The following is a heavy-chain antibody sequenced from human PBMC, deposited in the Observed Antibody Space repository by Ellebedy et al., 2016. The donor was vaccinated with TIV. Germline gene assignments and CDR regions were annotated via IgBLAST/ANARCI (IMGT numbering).Heavy chain of an antibody. CDR2: IDWGDDK. D-gene: IGHD4-17*01. CDR1: GFSLSTRGMR. CDR3: ARGGDYYFDD. V-gene: IGHV2-70*04. J-gene: IGHJ4*02. Sequence: SGPTLVKPTQTLTLTCTFSGFSLSTRGMRVSWIRQPPGKALEWLARIDWGDDKYYITSLKTRLTISKDTSKNQVVLTMTNMDPVDTATYYCARGGDYYFDDWGQGTLVTVSS.